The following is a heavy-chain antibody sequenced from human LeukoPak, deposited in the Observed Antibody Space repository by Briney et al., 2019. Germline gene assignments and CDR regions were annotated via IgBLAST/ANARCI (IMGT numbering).Heavy chain of an antibody. D-gene: IGHD3-16*01. Sequence: TGGSLRLSCAASGFTFSSYWMYWVRQAPGKGLVWVSRINSDGSTTTYADSVKGRFTISRDNAKNTLYLQMNSLRADDTAVYYCARAITRDHDYWGQGTLVTVSS. CDR1: GFTFSSYW. CDR3: ARAITRDHDY. J-gene: IGHJ4*02. CDR2: INSDGSTT. V-gene: IGHV3-74*01.